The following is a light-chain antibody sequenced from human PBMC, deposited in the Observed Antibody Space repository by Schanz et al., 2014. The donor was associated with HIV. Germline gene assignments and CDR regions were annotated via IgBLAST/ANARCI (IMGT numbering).Light chain of an antibody. V-gene: IGLV2-14*03. J-gene: IGLJ2*01. CDR3: SSYTSDTVL. CDR2: DVS. CDR1: SSDVGGYNY. Sequence: QSALTQPASVSGSPGQSITISCTGTSSDVGGYNYVSWYQQHPGKAPKLMIYDVSKRPSGVPDRFSGSKSGNMASLTISGLQAEDEADYYCSSYTSDTVLFGGGTKLTVL.